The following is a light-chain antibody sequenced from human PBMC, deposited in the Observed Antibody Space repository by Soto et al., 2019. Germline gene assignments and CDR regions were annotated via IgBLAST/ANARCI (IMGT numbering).Light chain of an antibody. V-gene: IGKV3-15*01. J-gene: IGKJ4*01. CDR3: QQYTNWPPLT. Sequence: EIVMTQSPATLSVSPGETATLSCRASQSVSYTLAWYQQKPGQGPRLLIYGAFTRATGIPARFSGSGSGTEFTLTISSLQSEDFAVYYCQQYTNWPPLTFGGGTKVEIK. CDR1: QSVSYT. CDR2: GAF.